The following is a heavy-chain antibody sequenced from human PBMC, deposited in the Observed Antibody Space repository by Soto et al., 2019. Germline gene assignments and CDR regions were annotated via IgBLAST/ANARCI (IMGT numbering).Heavy chain of an antibody. J-gene: IGHJ6*03. CDR1: GGSISSYY. D-gene: IGHD2-2*01. CDR2: IYYSGST. Sequence: SETLSLTCTFSGGSISSYYWSWIRQPPGKGLEWIGYIYYSGSTNYNPSLKSRVTISVDTSKNQFSLKLSSVTAADTAVYYCARNIVVVPAAMTYYYYMDVWGKGTTVTV. CDR3: ARNIVVVPAAMTYYYYMDV. V-gene: IGHV4-59*01.